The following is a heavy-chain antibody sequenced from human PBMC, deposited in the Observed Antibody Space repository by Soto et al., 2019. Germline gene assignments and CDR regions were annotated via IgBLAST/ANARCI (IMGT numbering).Heavy chain of an antibody. CDR1: GFTFSTYW. Sequence: ASLRLSCAASGFTFSTYWMNWVRQAPGKGLEWVANIKQDGSEKYYVDSVKGRFAISRDNAKDSLFLQMNNLRAEDTAVYYCVRDWSTFWGMDVWGQGTTVTVSS. V-gene: IGHV3-7*01. CDR3: VRDWSTFWGMDV. J-gene: IGHJ6*02. CDR2: IKQDGSEK.